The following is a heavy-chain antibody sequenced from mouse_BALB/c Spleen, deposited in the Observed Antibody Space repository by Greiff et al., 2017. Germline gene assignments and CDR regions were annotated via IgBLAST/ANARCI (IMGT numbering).Heavy chain of an antibody. CDR1: GFTFSSYY. J-gene: IGHJ2*01. V-gene: IGHV5-6-2*01. CDR2: INSNGGST. CDR3: ARGGRNYFDY. Sequence: EVKVVESGGGLVKLGGSLKLSCAASGFTFSSYYMSWVRQTPEKRLELVAAINSNGGSTYYPDTVKGRFTISRDNAKNTLYLQMSSLKSEDTALYYCARGGRNYFDYWGQGTTLTVSS.